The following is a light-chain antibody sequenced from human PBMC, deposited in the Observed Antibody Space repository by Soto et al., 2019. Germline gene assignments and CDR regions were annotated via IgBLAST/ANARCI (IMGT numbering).Light chain of an antibody. CDR3: QAWDSSTWV. CDR2: QDS. J-gene: IGLJ3*02. Sequence: SYELTQPPSVSVSPGQTASITCSGDKLGDKYACWYQQKPGQSPVQVIYQDSKRPSGIPERFSGSNSGNTATLTISGTQAMDEADYYCQAWDSSTWVFGGGTKLTVL. V-gene: IGLV3-1*01. CDR1: KLGDKY.